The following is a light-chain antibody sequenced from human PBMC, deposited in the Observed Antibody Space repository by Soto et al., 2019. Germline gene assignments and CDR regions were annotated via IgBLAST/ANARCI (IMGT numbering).Light chain of an antibody. CDR3: QQSYSTPPYT. CDR2: AAS. V-gene: IGKV1-39*01. J-gene: IGKJ2*01. Sequence: DIQMTQSPSSLSASVGDRVTITCRASQTIRNDFYWYQQKPGRAPKLLIYAASRLQGGVPSRFSGSGSGTDFTLTISSLQPEDFATYYCQQSYSTPPYTFGQGTRLEIK. CDR1: QTIRND.